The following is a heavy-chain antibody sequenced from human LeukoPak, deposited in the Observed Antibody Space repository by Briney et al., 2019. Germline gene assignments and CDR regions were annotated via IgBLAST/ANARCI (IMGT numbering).Heavy chain of an antibody. Sequence: ASVKVSCTASGYTFTEYGVSWVRQAPGQGLEWMGWISTYTGNTYYAQNLQGRLTLATDTSATTAYMELRSLRSDDTAVYYCASDDFDTSAWVYFDYWGQGTLVTVSS. D-gene: IGHD3-9*01. CDR1: GYTFTEYG. V-gene: IGHV1-18*01. J-gene: IGHJ4*02. CDR2: ISTYTGNT. CDR3: ASDDFDTSAWVYFDY.